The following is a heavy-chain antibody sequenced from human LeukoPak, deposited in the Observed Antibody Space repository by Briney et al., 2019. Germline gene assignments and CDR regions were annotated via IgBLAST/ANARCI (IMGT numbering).Heavy chain of an antibody. CDR3: ASVLTPFCGGDCYGY. CDR1: GGTFSSYA. V-gene: IGHV1-69*04. Sequence: GASVKVSCKASGGTFSSYAISWVRPAPGQGLEWMGRIIPILGIANYAQKFQGRVTITADKSTSTAYMELSSLRSEDTAVYYCASVLTPFCGGDCYGYWGQGTLVTVSS. D-gene: IGHD2-21*01. CDR2: IIPILGIA. J-gene: IGHJ4*02.